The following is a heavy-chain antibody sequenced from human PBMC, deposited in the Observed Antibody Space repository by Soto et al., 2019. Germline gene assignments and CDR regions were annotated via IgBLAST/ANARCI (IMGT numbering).Heavy chain of an antibody. V-gene: IGHV4-30-4*01. J-gene: IGHJ4*02. D-gene: IGHD3-22*01. Sequence: SETLSLTCTVSGGSISSGDYYWSWIRQPPGKGLEWIGYIYYSGSTYYNPSLKSRVTISVDTSKNQFSLKLSSVTAADTAVYYCARVPRGSHYDSSGTLDYWGKGTLVTVSS. CDR2: IYYSGST. CDR1: GGSISSGDYY. CDR3: ARVPRGSHYDSSGTLDY.